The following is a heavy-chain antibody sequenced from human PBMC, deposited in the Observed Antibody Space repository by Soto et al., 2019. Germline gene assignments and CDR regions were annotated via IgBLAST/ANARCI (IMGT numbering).Heavy chain of an antibody. CDR1: GFTFSTYW. J-gene: IGHJ4*02. Sequence: GGSLRLSCAASGFTFSTYWMHWVRQAPGKGLVWVSRINSDGSSTTYADSVKGRFTISRDNAKNTLYLQMNSLKADDTAVYYCARVSGDFDYWGQGTLVTVSS. V-gene: IGHV3-74*01. CDR2: INSDGSST. CDR3: ARVSGDFDY. D-gene: IGHD4-17*01.